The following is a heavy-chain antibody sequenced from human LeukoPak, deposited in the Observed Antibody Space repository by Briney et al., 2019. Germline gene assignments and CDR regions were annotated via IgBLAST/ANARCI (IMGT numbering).Heavy chain of an antibody. CDR3: ARGNDILTGYAFDI. CDR1: GFSFSSHA. Sequence: PGGSLRLSCAASGFSFSSHAMHWVRQAPGKGLEWVANIKQDGSEKYHVDSVKGRFTISRDNAKNSLYLQMNSLRAEDTAVYYCARGNDILTGYAFDIWGQGTMVTVSS. J-gene: IGHJ3*02. CDR2: IKQDGSEK. V-gene: IGHV3-7*01. D-gene: IGHD3-9*01.